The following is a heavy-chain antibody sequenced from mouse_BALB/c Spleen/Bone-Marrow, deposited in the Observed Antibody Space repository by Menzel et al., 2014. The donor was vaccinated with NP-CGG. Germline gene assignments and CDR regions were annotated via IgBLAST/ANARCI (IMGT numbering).Heavy chain of an antibody. J-gene: IGHJ3*01. CDR3: ARADGYCAWFAY. Sequence: EVQLQQSGAEFVKPGASVKLSCTASGFNIKDTYMHWVKRRPEQGLEWIGRIDPANDNTKYDPQFQGQATITADTSSNTAYPQLSSLTSEDSAVYYWARADGYCAWFAYGGQGTLVTVSA. CDR2: IDPANDNT. D-gene: IGHD2-3*01. CDR1: GFNIKDTY. V-gene: IGHV14-3*02.